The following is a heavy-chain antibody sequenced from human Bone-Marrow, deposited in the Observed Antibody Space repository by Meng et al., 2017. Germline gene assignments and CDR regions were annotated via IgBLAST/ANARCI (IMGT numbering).Heavy chain of an antibody. CDR2: IWYDGSNK. V-gene: IGHV3-33*01. CDR1: GFTFSSYG. CDR3: AREGYGDSYYYYGMDV. D-gene: IGHD4-17*01. J-gene: IGHJ6*02. Sequence: GESLKISCAASGFTFSSYGMHWVRQAPGKGLEWVAVIWYDGSNKYYADSVKGRFTISRDNSKNTLYLQMNSLRAEDTAVYYCAREGYGDSYYYYGMDVWGQGTMVTVSS.